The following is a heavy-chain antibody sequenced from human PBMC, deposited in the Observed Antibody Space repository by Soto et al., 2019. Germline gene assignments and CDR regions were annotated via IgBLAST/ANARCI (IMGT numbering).Heavy chain of an antibody. CDR3: ARGGITMIVVVTTPFDY. J-gene: IGHJ4*02. CDR1: GFTFSSYA. D-gene: IGHD3-22*01. V-gene: IGHV3-30-3*01. CDR2: ISYDGSNK. Sequence: GSLRLSCAASGFTFSSYAMHWVRQAPGKGLEWVAVISYDGSNKYYADSVKGRFTISRDNSKNTLYLQMNSLRAEDTAVYYCARGGITMIVVVTTPFDYWGQGTLVTVSS.